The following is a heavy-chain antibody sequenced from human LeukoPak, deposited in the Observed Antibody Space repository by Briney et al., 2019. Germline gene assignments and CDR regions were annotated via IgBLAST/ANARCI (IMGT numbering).Heavy chain of an antibody. CDR2: FYTSGSA. CDR3: ARDYDSSGYYHGWFDP. J-gene: IGHJ5*02. Sequence: PSETLSLTCTVSGGSISSYSWSWFRQPAGKGLEWIGRFYTSGSANYNPSLKSRVTVSVDTSKNQFSLKLSSVTAADPAVYYCARDYDSSGYYHGWFDPWGQGTLVTVSS. V-gene: IGHV4-4*07. CDR1: GGSISSYS. D-gene: IGHD3-22*01.